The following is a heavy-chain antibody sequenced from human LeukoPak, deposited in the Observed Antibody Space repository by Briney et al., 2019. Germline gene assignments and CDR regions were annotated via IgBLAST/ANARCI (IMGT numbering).Heavy chain of an antibody. CDR3: AKGDRNGWYFDY. D-gene: IGHD6-19*01. Sequence: GGSLRLSCAGSGYTFDDHGMSWVRQAPGKGLEWVAGINWDADSTGYADSVKGRFTISRDNAKNSLFLQMNSLRAEEDTALYHCAKGDRNGWYFDYWGLGTLVTVSS. V-gene: IGHV3-20*01. CDR1: GYTFDDHG. J-gene: IGHJ4*02. CDR2: INWDADST.